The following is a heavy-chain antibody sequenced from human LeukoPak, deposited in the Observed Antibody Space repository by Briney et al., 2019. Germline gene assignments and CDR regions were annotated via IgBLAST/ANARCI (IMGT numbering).Heavy chain of an antibody. J-gene: IGHJ2*01. CDR3: ARTNGYGDYLWYFDL. Sequence: PSETLSLTCSVSGDSISSGSFYWSWIRQPPGRGLEWIGRIYPSGSTNYNPSLKSRVTISLDTSKNQFSLKLSSVTAADTAVYYCARTNGYGDYLWYFDLWGRGTLVTVSS. D-gene: IGHD4-17*01. CDR2: IYPSGST. V-gene: IGHV4-61*02. CDR1: GDSISSGSFY.